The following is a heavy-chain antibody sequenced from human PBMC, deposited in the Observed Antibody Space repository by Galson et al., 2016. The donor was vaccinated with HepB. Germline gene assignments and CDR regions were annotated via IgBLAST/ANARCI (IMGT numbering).Heavy chain of an antibody. D-gene: IGHD5-18*01. CDR2: ISWNSGSV. V-gene: IGHV3-9*01. J-gene: IGHJ6*02. CDR1: GFTFDDYG. Sequence: SLRLSCAASGFTFDDYGMHWVRQAPGKGPEWVSGISWNSGSVGYADSVKGRFTISRGNAKNSLFLQMNSPRTEDTAFYYCAKDVGTGGYAPGYYYGVDVWGQGTTVTVSS. CDR3: AKDVGTGGYAPGYYYGVDV.